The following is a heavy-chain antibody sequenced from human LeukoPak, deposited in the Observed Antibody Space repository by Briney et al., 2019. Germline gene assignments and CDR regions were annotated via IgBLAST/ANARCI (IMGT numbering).Heavy chain of an antibody. CDR3: ARRGYSYGPGDYFDY. CDR1: GFTFSSYW. D-gene: IGHD5-18*01. J-gene: IGHJ4*02. CDR2: IKQDGSEK. Sequence: GGSLTLSCAASGFTFSSYWMSWVGQAPGKGLEWVANIKQDGSEKYYVDSVKGRFTISRDNAKNSLYLQMNSLRAEDTAVYYCARRGYSYGPGDYFDYWGQGTLVTVSS. V-gene: IGHV3-7*01.